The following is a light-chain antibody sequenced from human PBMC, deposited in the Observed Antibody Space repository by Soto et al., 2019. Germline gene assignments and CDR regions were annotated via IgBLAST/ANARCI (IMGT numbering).Light chain of an antibody. Sequence: QSALTQPASVSGSPGQSITLSCTGTSSDVGSYNLVSWYQQHPGKAPKLMIYEGSKRPSGVSNRFSGSKSGNTASLTISGLQAEDEADYYCCSYAGSSTSFGTGTKLTVL. CDR3: CSYAGSSTS. CDR1: SSDVGSYNL. V-gene: IGLV2-23*01. J-gene: IGLJ1*01. CDR2: EGS.